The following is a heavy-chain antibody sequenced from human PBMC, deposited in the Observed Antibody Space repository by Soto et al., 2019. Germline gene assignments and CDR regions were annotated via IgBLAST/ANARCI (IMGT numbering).Heavy chain of an antibody. CDR2: INPGSGAA. Sequence: QVQLVQSGAEGKKPGASVKLSCTASGYTVTTHYMHWVRQAPGRWLEWMGAINPGSGAAKYTQTFQARVTMTRDTSTNTGYMEMSALRSEDTAVFYCARGGEVGVAGSAAFDMWGQGTMFTVSS. CDR3: ARGGEVGVAGSAAFDM. V-gene: IGHV1-46*01. CDR1: GYTVTTHY. J-gene: IGHJ3*02. D-gene: IGHD3-3*01.